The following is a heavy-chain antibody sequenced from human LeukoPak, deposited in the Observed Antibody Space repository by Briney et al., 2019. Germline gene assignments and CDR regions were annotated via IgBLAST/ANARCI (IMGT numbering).Heavy chain of an antibody. CDR3: AKDPPKVGATDYYNYYYYMDV. V-gene: IGHV3-30*02. CDR1: GFTFSSYG. J-gene: IGHJ6*03. D-gene: IGHD1-26*01. CDR2: IRYDGSNK. Sequence: PGGSLRLSCAASGFTFSSYGMHWVRQAPGKGLEWVAFIRYDGSNKYYADSVKGRFTISRDNSKNTLYLQMNSLRAEDTAVYYCAKDPPKVGATDYYNYYYYMDVWGKGTTVTVSS.